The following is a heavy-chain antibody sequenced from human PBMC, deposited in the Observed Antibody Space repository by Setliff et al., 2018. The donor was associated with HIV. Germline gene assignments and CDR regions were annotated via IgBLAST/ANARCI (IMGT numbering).Heavy chain of an antibody. Sequence: PGESPKISCAASGFSFSNFWMHWVRQAPGKGLEWVASISPDGNRNHCVGSVKGRFTASRDNAKSSLYLQMNSLRAEDTAVYYCARVLLRTNAVYGVVSNQFDPWGQGTLVTVSS. CDR1: GFSFSNFW. D-gene: IGHD2-8*01. CDR3: ARVLLRTNAVYGVVSNQFDP. V-gene: IGHV3-7*03. J-gene: IGHJ5*02. CDR2: ISPDGNRN.